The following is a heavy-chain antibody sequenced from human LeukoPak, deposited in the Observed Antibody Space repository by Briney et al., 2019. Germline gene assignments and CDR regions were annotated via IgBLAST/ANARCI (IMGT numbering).Heavy chain of an antibody. Sequence: ASVKVSCKASGYTFTGYYMHWVRQAPGQGLEWMGWINPNSGGTNYAQKFQGRVTMTRDMSISTAYMELSRLRSDDTAVYYCVRFAYSNYGDYWGQGTLVTVSS. V-gene: IGHV1-2*02. D-gene: IGHD4-11*01. CDR1: GYTFTGYY. J-gene: IGHJ4*02. CDR3: VRFAYSNYGDY. CDR2: INPNSGGT.